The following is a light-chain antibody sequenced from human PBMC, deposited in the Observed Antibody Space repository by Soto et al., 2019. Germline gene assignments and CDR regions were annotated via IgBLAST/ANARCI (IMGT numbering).Light chain of an antibody. Sequence: QSALTQPASVSGSPGQSITISCTGTSSDVGDYNYVSWYQHHPGKAPKLIIYEVSNRPSGVSHRFSGSKSGNTASLTISGLRAEDEADYYCSSYTSSVTLVFGTGTKLTVL. CDR1: SSDVGDYNY. J-gene: IGLJ1*01. CDR2: EVS. CDR3: SSYTSSVTLV. V-gene: IGLV2-14*01.